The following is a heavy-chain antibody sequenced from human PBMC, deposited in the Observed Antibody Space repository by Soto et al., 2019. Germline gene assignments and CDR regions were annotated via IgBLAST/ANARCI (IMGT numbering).Heavy chain of an antibody. J-gene: IGHJ4*02. CDR1: GGTFSSYA. Sequence: SVKVSCKASGGTFSSYAISWVRQAPGQGLEWMGGIIPIFGTANYAQKFQGRVTITADESASTAYMELSSLRSEDTAVYYCARTYYYDISGYYFDYWGQGTLVTVSS. V-gene: IGHV1-69*13. CDR3: ARTYYYDISGYYFDY. D-gene: IGHD3-22*01. CDR2: IIPIFGTA.